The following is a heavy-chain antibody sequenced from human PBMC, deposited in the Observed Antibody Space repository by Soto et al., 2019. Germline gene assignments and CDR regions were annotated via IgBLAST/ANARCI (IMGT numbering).Heavy chain of an antibody. D-gene: IGHD3-22*01. CDR2: IYYSGST. J-gene: IGHJ1*01. CDR3: ARGGVIDSSGYYTQYFQH. Sequence: TLSLTCTVSGGSISSYYWSWIRQPPGKGLEWIGYIYYSGSTNYNPSLKSRVTISVDTSKNQFSLKLSSVTAADTAVYYCARGGVIDSSGYYTQYFQHWGQG. V-gene: IGHV4-59*01. CDR1: GGSISSYY.